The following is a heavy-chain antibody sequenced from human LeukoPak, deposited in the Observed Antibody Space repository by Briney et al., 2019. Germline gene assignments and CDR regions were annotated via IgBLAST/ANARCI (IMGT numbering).Heavy chain of an antibody. J-gene: IGHJ3*02. Sequence: GASLKISCKGSGSRFTSYWIGWVRQMPGKGLEWMGIIYPGDSDTRYSPSFQGQVTISADKSISTAYLQWSSLKASDTAMYYCARVEAARPFDAFDIWGQGTMVTVSS. CDR3: ARVEAARPFDAFDI. CDR2: IYPGDSDT. D-gene: IGHD6-6*01. V-gene: IGHV5-51*01. CDR1: GSRFTSYW.